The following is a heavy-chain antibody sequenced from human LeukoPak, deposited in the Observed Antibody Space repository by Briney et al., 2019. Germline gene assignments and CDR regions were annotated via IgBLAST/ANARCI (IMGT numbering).Heavy chain of an antibody. CDR2: ISGSSTDI. J-gene: IGHJ4*02. D-gene: IGHD4-23*01. Sequence: PGGPLRLCCAASGFTFSSFTMNWVRQAPGKGLEWVSSISGSSTDIYYADSVKGRLTISRDNAKNSLYLQMNSLRAEGTAVYYCARATGYGGIGYWGQGTLVTVSS. CDR1: GFTFSSFT. CDR3: ARATGYGGIGY. V-gene: IGHV3-21*01.